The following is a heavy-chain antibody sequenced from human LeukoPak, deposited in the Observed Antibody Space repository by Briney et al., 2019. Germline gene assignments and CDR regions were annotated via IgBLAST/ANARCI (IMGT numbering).Heavy chain of an antibody. V-gene: IGHV5-51*01. CDR1: AYSFTSYW. D-gene: IGHD3-16*01. J-gene: IGHJ4*02. Sequence: GESLKISCKGSAYSFTSYWIGWVRQTPGTGLQWMGITYPGDPDTRYSPSFQGQVTISADKSISTAYLQWSSLKASDTAMYYCARGGFYSPFDYWGQGTLVTVSS. CDR2: TYPGDPDT. CDR3: ARGGFYSPFDY.